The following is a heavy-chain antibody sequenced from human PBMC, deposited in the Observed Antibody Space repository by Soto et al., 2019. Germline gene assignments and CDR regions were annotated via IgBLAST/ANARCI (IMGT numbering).Heavy chain of an antibody. D-gene: IGHD3-16*01. V-gene: IGHV4-59*01. J-gene: IGHJ4*02. Sequence: SETLSLTCTVSGASMTNYYGSWIRQPPGKGLEHIGYVFYTGSTNYSPSLQSRVTISVDTSNNQFSLKLTYVTTAETHIYYCARSRHAFGGVVWGRGILVTVSS. CDR1: GASMTNYY. CDR2: VFYTGST. CDR3: ARSRHAFGGVV.